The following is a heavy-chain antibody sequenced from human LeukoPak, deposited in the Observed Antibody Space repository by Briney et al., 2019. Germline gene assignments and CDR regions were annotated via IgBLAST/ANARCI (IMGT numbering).Heavy chain of an antibody. CDR2: IYYSGST. CDR3: ATEYYYDSSGSFQH. V-gene: IGHV4-59*06. J-gene: IGHJ1*01. CDR1: GGSISSYY. D-gene: IGHD3-22*01. Sequence: SETLSLTCTVSGGSISSYYWSWIRQPPGKGLEWIGYIYYSGSTYYNPSLKSRATISVDTSKNQFSLKLSSVTAADTAVYYCATEYYYDSSGSFQHWGQGTLVTVSS.